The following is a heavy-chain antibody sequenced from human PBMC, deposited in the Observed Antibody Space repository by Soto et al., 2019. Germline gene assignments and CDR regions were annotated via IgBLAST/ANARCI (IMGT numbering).Heavy chain of an antibody. J-gene: IGHJ4*02. V-gene: IGHV4-61*01. D-gene: IGHD5-18*01. CDR1: GDSVSSDSCY. Sequence: SETLSLTCTVSGDSVSSDSCYWTWIRQPPGKGLEWIGYISSSGSTKYNPSLKSRVTISLDTSSNQFSLELTSVTAADTAIYYCARDIRGYSRAFDYWGQGTLLTVSS. CDR3: ARDIRGYSRAFDY. CDR2: ISSSGST.